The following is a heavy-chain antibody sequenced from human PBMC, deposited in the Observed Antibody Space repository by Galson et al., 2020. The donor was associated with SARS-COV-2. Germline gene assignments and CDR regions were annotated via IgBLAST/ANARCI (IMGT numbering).Heavy chain of an antibody. CDR1: GFKFSTYG. Sequence: GGSLRLSCDASGFKFSTYGMHWVRQAPGKGLEWVAFIPYDGSIKYYTESVKGRFSISRDNSRNTLHLQMSSLRADDAAVYYCAKEGDQLGGSTFDLWGQGTMVTVSS. CDR3: AKEGDQLGGSTFDL. V-gene: IGHV3-30*02. CDR2: IPYDGSIK. J-gene: IGHJ3*01. D-gene: IGHD3-16*01.